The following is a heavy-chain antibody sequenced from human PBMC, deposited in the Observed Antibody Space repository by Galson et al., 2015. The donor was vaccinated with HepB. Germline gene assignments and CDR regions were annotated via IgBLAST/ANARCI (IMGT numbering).Heavy chain of an antibody. D-gene: IGHD1-7*01. CDR2: TYYRSKWYN. CDR1: GDSVSSNSAA. V-gene: IGHV6-1*01. Sequence: CAISGDSVSSNSAAWNWIRQSPSRGLEWLGRTYYRSKWYNDYAVSVKSRITINPDTSKNQFSLQLNSVTPEDTAVYYCAREGGYWYNWNSGAKVYYYGMDVWGQGTTVTVSS. J-gene: IGHJ6*02. CDR3: AREGGYWYNWNSGAKVYYYGMDV.